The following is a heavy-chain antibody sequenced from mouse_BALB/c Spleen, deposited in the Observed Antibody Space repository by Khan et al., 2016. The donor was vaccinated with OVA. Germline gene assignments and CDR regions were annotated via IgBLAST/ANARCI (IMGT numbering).Heavy chain of an antibody. V-gene: IGHV8-12*01. CDR3: ALRPSGVFHDYLFAY. J-gene: IGHJ3*01. CDR2: IYWDDDK. Sequence: QVTLKESGPGILQPSQTLSLTCSFSGFSLTTSGMCVSWIRQPSGKGLEWLAHIYWDDDKRYNPSLKSRLTISKDTSRNQVFLEITSVDTADTATYYCALRPSGVFHDYLFAYWGQGTLVTVSA. D-gene: IGHD2-4*01. CDR1: GFSLTTSGMC.